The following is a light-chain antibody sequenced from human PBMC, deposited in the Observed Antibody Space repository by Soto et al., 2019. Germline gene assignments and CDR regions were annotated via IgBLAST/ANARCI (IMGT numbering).Light chain of an antibody. CDR2: DVN. V-gene: IGLV2-14*01. Sequence: QSVLTQPASVSGSPGQSITISCTGTSSDVGGYDYVSWYQQHPGKAPKLMIYDVNNRPSGVSNRFSGSKSGNTASLTISGLQAEDEADYYCSSYRSSSPPYVFGTGTKVTVL. CDR3: SSYRSSSPPYV. J-gene: IGLJ1*01. CDR1: SSDVGGYDY.